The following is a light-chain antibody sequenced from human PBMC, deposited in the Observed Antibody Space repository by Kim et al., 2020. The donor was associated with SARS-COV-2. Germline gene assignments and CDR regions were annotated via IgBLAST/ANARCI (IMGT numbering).Light chain of an antibody. CDR1: SLRSFY. CDR2: GKN. CDR3: NSRDSSGNHV. V-gene: IGLV3-19*01. Sequence: ALGQTVRSTCQGDSLRSFYASWYQQKPGQAPVLVIYGKNNRPSGIPDRFSGSSSGNTASLTITGAQAEDEADYYCNSRDSSGNHVFGTGTKVTVL. J-gene: IGLJ1*01.